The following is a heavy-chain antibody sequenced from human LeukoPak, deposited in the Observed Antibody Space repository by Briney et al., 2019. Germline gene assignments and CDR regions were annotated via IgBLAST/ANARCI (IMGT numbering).Heavy chain of an antibody. CDR1: GFTFSGYW. CDR3: AIDYYSAGDY. Sequence: GGSLRLSCAASGFTFSGYWMHWVRQVPGKGLVWVSRINTDGSTTTYADSVKGRFTISRDNAKNTLYLQMNSLRAEDTAVYYCAIDYYSAGDYWGQGTLVTVSS. J-gene: IGHJ4*02. V-gene: IGHV3-74*01. CDR2: INTDGSTT. D-gene: IGHD3-10*01.